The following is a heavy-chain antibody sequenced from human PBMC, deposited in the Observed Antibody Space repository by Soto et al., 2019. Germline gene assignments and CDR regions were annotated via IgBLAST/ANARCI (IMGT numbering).Heavy chain of an antibody. CDR3: AKDMGAYYYDSSGYNYFDY. CDR2: ISWNSGSI. J-gene: IGHJ4*02. Sequence: GGSLRLSCAASGFTFDDYAMHWVRQAPGKGLEWVSGISWNSGSIGYADSVKGRFTISRDNAKNSLYLQMNSLRAEDTALYYCAKDMGAYYYDSSGYNYFDYWGQGTLVTVSS. V-gene: IGHV3-9*01. CDR1: GFTFDDYA. D-gene: IGHD3-22*01.